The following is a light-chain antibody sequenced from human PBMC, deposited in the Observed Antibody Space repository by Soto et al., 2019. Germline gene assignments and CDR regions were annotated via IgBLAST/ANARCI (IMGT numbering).Light chain of an antibody. V-gene: IGKV1-39*01. Sequence: DIQLTQSPSSLSASVGDRVTITCRASQSVRTYLNWYQQKPGKAPKLLIYGASSLQSGVPSRFSGSGSGTDFTLTISSLQPEDFGTYYCQQSFSTPRTFGQGTKVEIK. CDR2: GAS. J-gene: IGKJ1*01. CDR1: QSVRTY. CDR3: QQSFSTPRT.